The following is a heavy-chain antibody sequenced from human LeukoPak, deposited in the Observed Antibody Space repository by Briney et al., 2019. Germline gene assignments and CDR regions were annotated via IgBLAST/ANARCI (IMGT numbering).Heavy chain of an antibody. Sequence: GASVKVSCKASGYTFTGYYMHWVRQAPGQGLEWMGWINPNSGGTNYAQKFQGRVTMTRDTSISTAYMELSRLRSDDTAVYYCARGAVRLLLFGDSGRKSKTYFDYWGQGTLVTVSS. D-gene: IGHD3-10*01. J-gene: IGHJ4*02. CDR2: INPNSGGT. CDR1: GYTFTGYY. CDR3: ARGAVRLLLFGDSGRKSKTYFDY. V-gene: IGHV1-2*02.